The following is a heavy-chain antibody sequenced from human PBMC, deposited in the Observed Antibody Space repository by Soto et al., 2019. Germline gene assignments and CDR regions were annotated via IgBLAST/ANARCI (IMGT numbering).Heavy chain of an antibody. Sequence: GGSLRLSCEATGFTFGRHWMTWVRRAPGKGLEWVANIKEDGSEKIYADSVKGRFTISRDNAQNSLFLQMNNLRVDDTAVYYCARDDPNAYYDYWGRGTLVTVSS. V-gene: IGHV3-7*01. J-gene: IGHJ4*02. CDR2: IKEDGSEK. CDR1: GFTFGRHW. CDR3: ARDDPNAYYDY. D-gene: IGHD3-16*01.